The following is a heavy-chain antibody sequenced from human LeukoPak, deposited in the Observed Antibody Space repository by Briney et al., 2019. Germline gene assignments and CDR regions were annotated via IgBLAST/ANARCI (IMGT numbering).Heavy chain of an antibody. CDR1: GGSISSGGYY. V-gene: IGHV4-31*03. CDR2: IYYSGST. CDR3: ARGHKYFDWLLYGY. J-gene: IGHJ4*02. D-gene: IGHD3-9*01. Sequence: SQTLSLTCTVSGGSISSGGYYWSWIRQHPGKGLGWIGYIYYSGSTYYNPSLKSRVTISVDTSKNQFSLKLSSVTAADTAVYYCARGHKYFDWLLYGYWGQGTLVTVSS.